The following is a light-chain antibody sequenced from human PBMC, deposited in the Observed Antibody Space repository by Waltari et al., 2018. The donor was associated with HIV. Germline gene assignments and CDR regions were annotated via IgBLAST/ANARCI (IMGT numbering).Light chain of an antibody. CDR1: TNDISTYNF. J-gene: IGLJ2*01. Sequence: QSALTQPASVSGSPGQSITISCTGPTNDISTYNFVSWYQQSPGGAPKLIIFAVNSRPSGISDRFSGSKSGDTASLTISGLQAEDEAVYVCSSYTTRASVVFGGGTKLTVL. CDR3: SSYTTRASVV. V-gene: IGLV2-14*01. CDR2: AVN.